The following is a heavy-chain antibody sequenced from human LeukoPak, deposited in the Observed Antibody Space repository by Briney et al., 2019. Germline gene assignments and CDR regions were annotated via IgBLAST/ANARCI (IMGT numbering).Heavy chain of an antibody. CDR3: ANHLACGSTSCPSFDY. V-gene: IGHV3-21*01. D-gene: IGHD2-2*01. Sequence: PGGSLRLSCAASGFTFSDYSMNWVRQAPGKGLEWVSSISDDSNYIYYADSVKGRFTISRDNAKNSLYLQMNSLRAEDTAVYYCANHLACGSTSCPSFDYWGQGTLDTVSS. CDR2: ISDDSNYI. CDR1: GFTFSDYS. J-gene: IGHJ4*02.